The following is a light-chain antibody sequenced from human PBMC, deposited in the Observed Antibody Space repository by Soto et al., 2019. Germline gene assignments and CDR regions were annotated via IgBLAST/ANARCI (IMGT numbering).Light chain of an antibody. J-gene: IGKJ2*01. V-gene: IGKV3-20*01. CDR2: GAS. Sequence: IVLTQSPGTLSLSPGETATLSCRASQNVDNAYVAWYQQRPGQAPRLLIHGASTRATGIPDRFGGSGSGTDFALTVSRLEPEDFAVYYCQQYGSSPYTFGQGTKLEIK. CDR3: QQYGSSPYT. CDR1: QNVDNAY.